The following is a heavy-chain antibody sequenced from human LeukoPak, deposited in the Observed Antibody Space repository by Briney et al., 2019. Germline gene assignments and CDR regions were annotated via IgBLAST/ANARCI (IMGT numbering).Heavy chain of an antibody. CDR2: INHSGST. D-gene: IGHD3-22*01. CDR1: GGSFSGYY. Sequence: SETLSLTCAVYGGSFSGYYWSWIRQPPGKGLEWIGEINHSGSTNYNPSLKSRVTISVGTSKNQFSLKLSSVTAADTAVYYCARDLAYYYDSSGPETLYYFDYWGQGTLVTVSS. CDR3: ARDLAYYYDSSGPETLYYFDY. V-gene: IGHV4-34*01. J-gene: IGHJ4*02.